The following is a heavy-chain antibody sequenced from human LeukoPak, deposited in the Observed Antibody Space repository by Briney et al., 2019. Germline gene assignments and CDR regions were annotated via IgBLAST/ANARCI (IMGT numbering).Heavy chain of an antibody. Sequence: PGGSLRLSCAASGFTFSSYGMHWVRQAPGKGLEWVAVISHDGSNKYYADSVKGRFTISRDNSKNTLYLQMNSLRAEDTAVYYCAKVEDIVGATEYFQHWGQGTLVTVSS. D-gene: IGHD1-26*01. V-gene: IGHV3-30*18. J-gene: IGHJ1*01. CDR3: AKVEDIVGATEYFQH. CDR2: ISHDGSNK. CDR1: GFTFSSYG.